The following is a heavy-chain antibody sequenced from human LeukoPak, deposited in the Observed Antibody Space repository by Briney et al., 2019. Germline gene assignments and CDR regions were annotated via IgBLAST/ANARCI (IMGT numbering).Heavy chain of an antibody. D-gene: IGHD3-22*01. J-gene: IGHJ4*02. V-gene: IGHV3-21*01. CDR2: IDSSSYNI. CDR1: GFTFSSYT. CDR3: ARDLAYYYDSSYD. Sequence: PGGSLRLSCAASGFTFSSYTMNWVRQAPGKGLEWVSSIDSSSYNINYADSVKGRFTISRDNAKNPLFLQMNSLRAEDTAVYFCARDLAYYYDSSYDWGQGTLVTVSS.